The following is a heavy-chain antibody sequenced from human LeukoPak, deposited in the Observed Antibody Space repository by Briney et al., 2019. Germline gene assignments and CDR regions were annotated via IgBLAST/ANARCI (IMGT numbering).Heavy chain of an antibody. V-gene: IGHV1-18*01. D-gene: IGHD3-22*01. CDR3: ARDPYYYDSSGYYHSLFDY. CDR2: VSAYNGNT. CDR1: GYTFTSYG. Sequence: ASVKVSCKASGYTFTSYGISWVRQAPGQGLEWMGWVSAYNGNTNYAQKLQGRVTMTTDTSTSTAYMELRSLRSDDTAVYYCARDPYYYDSSGYYHSLFDYWGQGTLVTVSS. J-gene: IGHJ4*02.